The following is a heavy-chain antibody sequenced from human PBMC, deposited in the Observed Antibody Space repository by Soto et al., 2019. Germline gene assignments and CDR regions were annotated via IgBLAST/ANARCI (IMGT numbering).Heavy chain of an antibody. J-gene: IGHJ3*02. CDR2: IYYSGST. CDR3: ACGWYDAFDI. D-gene: IGHD6-19*01. Sequence: SETLSLTCTVSGGSISSYYWSWIRQPPGKGLEWIGYIYYSGSTNYNPSLKSRVTISVDTSKNQFSLKLSSVTAADTAVYYCACGWYDAFDIWGQGTMVTVSS. CDR1: GGSISSYY. V-gene: IGHV4-59*01.